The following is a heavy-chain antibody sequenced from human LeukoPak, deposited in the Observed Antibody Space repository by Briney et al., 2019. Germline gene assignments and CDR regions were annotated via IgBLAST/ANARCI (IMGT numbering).Heavy chain of an antibody. CDR2: INHSGST. CDR3: ARRTYYYDSSGLEFDI. CDR1: GGSFSGYY. V-gene: IGHV4-34*01. Sequence: SETLSLTCAVYGGSFSGYYWSWIRQPPGKGLEWIGEINHSGSTNYNPSLKSRVTISVDTSKNQFSLKLSSVTAADTAVYYCARRTYYYDSSGLEFDIWGQGTMVTVSS. J-gene: IGHJ3*02. D-gene: IGHD3-22*01.